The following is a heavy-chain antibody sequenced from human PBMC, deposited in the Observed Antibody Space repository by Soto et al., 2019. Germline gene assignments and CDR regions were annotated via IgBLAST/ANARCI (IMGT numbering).Heavy chain of an antibody. CDR3: ARGTQTTVTTRLFNC. J-gene: IGHJ4*02. CDR1: GFTFSSRW. Sequence: TGGSLRLSCAASGFTFSSRWMHWVRQAPGKGLVWVSRINSDGTTITYADSVKGRFTISRDNAKNTLYLQMNSLRAEDTVVYYCARGTQTTVTTRLFNCWGQGTLVTVSS. D-gene: IGHD4-17*01. V-gene: IGHV3-74*01. CDR2: INSDGTTI.